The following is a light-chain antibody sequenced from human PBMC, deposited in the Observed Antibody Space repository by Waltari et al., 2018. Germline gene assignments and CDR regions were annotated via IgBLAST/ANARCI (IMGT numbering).Light chain of an antibody. CDR3: QVWDSSSDHYV. CDR2: DDS. Sequence: SYVLTQPPSVSVAPGKPARLTCGGNNIGSNSVHWYQQKPGQAPVLVVYDDSDRPSGIPERFSGSNSGNTATLTISRVEAGDEADYYCQVWDSSSDHYVFGTGTKVTVL. J-gene: IGLJ1*01. V-gene: IGLV3-21*03. CDR1: NIGSNS.